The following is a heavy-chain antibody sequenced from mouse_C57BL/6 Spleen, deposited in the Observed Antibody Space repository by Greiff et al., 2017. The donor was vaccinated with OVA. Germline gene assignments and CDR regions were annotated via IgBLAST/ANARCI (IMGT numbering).Heavy chain of an antibody. Sequence: QVQLQQSGPELVKPGASVKISCKASGYAFSSSWMNWVKQRPGKGLEWIGRIYPGDGDTNYNGKFKGKATLTADKTSSTAYMQLSSLTSEDSAVYFCARTYCYGSSDYFDYWGQGTTLTVSS. CDR3: ARTYCYGSSDYFDY. D-gene: IGHD1-1*01. CDR2: IYPGDGDT. CDR1: GYAFSSSW. J-gene: IGHJ2*01. V-gene: IGHV1-82*01.